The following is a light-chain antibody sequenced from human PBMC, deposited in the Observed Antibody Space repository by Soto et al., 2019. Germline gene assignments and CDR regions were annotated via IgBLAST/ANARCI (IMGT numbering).Light chain of an antibody. CDR3: QQYNNWPLT. CDR1: QSVSSN. Sequence: EIVLTQSPATLSLSPGERATLSCRASQSVSSNLAWYQQKPGQGPRLLIYGASTRATGVPATFSGSGSGTEFTLTISSLQSEDFAVYYCQQYNNWPLTFGGGTKVDIK. J-gene: IGKJ4*01. V-gene: IGKV3D-15*01. CDR2: GAS.